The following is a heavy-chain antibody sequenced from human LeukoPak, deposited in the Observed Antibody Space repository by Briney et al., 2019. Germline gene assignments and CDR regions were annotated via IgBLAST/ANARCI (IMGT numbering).Heavy chain of an antibody. CDR3: VRLSDGYNDF. V-gene: IGHV5-51*01. D-gene: IGHD5-24*01. Sequence: PGESLKISCKGSGYRFGNYWIAWVRQMPGKGLESMGIIYPGDSDTRYSPSFQGQVTFSADKSISTAYLQWSSLKASDTAMYYCVRLSDGYNDFWGQGTLVTVSS. J-gene: IGHJ4*02. CDR2: IYPGDSDT. CDR1: GYRFGNYW.